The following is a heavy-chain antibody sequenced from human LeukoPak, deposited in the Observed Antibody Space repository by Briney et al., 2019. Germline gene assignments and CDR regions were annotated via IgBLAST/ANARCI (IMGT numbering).Heavy chain of an antibody. CDR1: GGSISSSSYY. CDR2: IYYSGST. V-gene: IGHV4-39*01. CDR3: ARQVGTAMAMYYFDY. D-gene: IGHD5-18*01. Sequence: KPSETLSLTCTVSGGSISSSSYYWGWIRQPPGKGLEWIGSIYYSGSTYYNPSLKSRVTISVDTSKNQFSLKLSSVTAADTAVYYCARQVGTAMAMYYFDYWGQGTLVTVSS. J-gene: IGHJ4*02.